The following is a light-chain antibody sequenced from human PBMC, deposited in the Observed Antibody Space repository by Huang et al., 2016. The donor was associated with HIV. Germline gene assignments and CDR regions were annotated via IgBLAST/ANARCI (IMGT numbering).Light chain of an antibody. J-gene: IGKJ4*01. Sequence: EIVMTQSPATLSVSPGERVTLSCRANRGVSNNLAWYQQGPGQAPRLLIYGSSTRAPGIPARFSGSGSGTDFSLTISSLQPEDFALYYCHQYNNWLLSFGGGTRVDI. CDR3: HQYNNWLLS. CDR2: GSS. CDR1: RGVSNN. V-gene: IGKV3-15*01.